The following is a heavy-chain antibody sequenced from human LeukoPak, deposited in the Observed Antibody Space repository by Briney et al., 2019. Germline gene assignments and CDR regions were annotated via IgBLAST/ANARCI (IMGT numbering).Heavy chain of an antibody. CDR3: ARVRGSSSPNLYYYYYMDV. CDR1: GYTFTSYG. J-gene: IGHJ6*03. Sequence: ASVKVSCKASGYTFTSYGINWVRQATGQGLEWMGWMNPNSGNTGYAQKFQGRVTMTRNTSISTAYMELSSLRSEDTAVYYCARVRGSSSPNLYYYYYMDVWGKGTTVTVSS. V-gene: IGHV1-8*02. CDR2: MNPNSGNT. D-gene: IGHD6-6*01.